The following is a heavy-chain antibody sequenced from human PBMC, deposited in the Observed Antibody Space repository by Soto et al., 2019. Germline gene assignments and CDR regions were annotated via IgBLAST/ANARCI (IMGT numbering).Heavy chain of an antibody. CDR3: AHRRYDDYVWRSYRSGYFQH. V-gene: IGHV2-5*02. CDR2: IYWDDDK. D-gene: IGHD3-16*02. J-gene: IGHJ1*01. Sequence: QITLKESGPPLVKPTQTLTLTCTFSGFSLSTSGVGVGWIRQPPGKALEWLALIYWDDDKRYSPSLKSRLTNPKDTSKNQVVLTMTNMDPVDTATYYCAHRRYDDYVWRSYRSGYFQHWGQGTLVTVSS. CDR1: GFSLSTSGVG.